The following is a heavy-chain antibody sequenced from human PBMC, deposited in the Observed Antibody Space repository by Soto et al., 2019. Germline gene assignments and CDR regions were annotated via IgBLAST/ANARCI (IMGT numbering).Heavy chain of an antibody. J-gene: IGHJ5*02. CDR3: TRRGGGGSAVFMIGWLDP. D-gene: IGHD3-16*01. Sequence: PXGTLSLTGDVSGGSLYRSNWWTCVRQTPGKGLEWIGEIHHSGSTKYNPSLKSRVTISAAKSKNQFFLNLASVTDADTAMYYFTRRGGGGSAVFMIGWLDPCGQGTKVIASS. CDR2: IHHSGST. V-gene: IGHV4-4*02. CDR1: GGSLYRSNW.